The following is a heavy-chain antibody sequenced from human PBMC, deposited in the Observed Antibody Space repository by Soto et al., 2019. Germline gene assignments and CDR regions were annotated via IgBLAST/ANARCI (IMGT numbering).Heavy chain of an antibody. CDR3: AKVGVLLWFGEDETVTSYYFDY. CDR2: ISGSGGST. J-gene: IGHJ4*02. CDR1: GFTFSSYA. V-gene: IGHV3-23*01. D-gene: IGHD3-10*01. Sequence: GGSLSLSCAASGFTFSSYAMSWVRQAPGKGLEWVSAISGSGGSTYYADSVKGRFTISRDNSKNTLYLQMNSLRAEDTAVYYCAKVGVLLWFGEDETVTSYYFDYWGQGTLVTVSS.